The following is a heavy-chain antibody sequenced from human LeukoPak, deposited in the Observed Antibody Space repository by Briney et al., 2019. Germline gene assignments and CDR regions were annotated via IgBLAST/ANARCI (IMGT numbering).Heavy chain of an antibody. CDR3: ARSTGPRRYYYYYMDV. J-gene: IGHJ6*03. D-gene: IGHD1-7*01. V-gene: IGHV1-69*13. CDR1: GYTFTSYG. CDR2: IIPIFGTA. Sequence: ASVKVSCKASGYTFTSYGISWVRQAPGQGLEWMGGIIPIFGTANYAQKFQGRVTITADESTSTAYMELSSLRSEDTAVYYCARSTGPRRYYYYYMDVWGKGTTVTISS.